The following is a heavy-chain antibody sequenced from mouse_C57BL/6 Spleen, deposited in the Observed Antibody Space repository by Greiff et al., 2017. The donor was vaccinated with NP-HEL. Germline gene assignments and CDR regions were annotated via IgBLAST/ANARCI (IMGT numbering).Heavy chain of an antibody. CDR3: ARSYGSSYGAMDY. CDR1: GYTFTSYW. V-gene: IGHV1-69*01. J-gene: IGHJ4*01. CDR2: IDPSGSYT. D-gene: IGHD1-1*01. Sequence: QVQLQQSGAELVMPGASVKLSCKASGYTFTSYWMHWVKQRPGQGLEWIGEIDPSGSYTNYNQKFKGKSTLTVDKSSSTAYMQLSSLTSEDSAVYYCARSYGSSYGAMDYWGQGTSVTVSS.